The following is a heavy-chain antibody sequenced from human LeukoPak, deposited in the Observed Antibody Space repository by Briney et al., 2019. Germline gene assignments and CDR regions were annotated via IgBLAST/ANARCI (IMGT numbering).Heavy chain of an antibody. CDR2: INPNSGGT. CDR3: ARSVLLWFGELLENWFDP. J-gene: IGHJ5*02. D-gene: IGHD3-10*01. Sequence: ASVKVSCKASGYTFTGYYMHWVRQAPGQGLEWMGWINPNSGGTNYAQKFQGRVTMTRDTSISTAYMELSRLRSDDTAVYYCARSVLLWFGELLENWFDPWGQGTLVTGSS. CDR1: GYTFTGYY. V-gene: IGHV1-2*02.